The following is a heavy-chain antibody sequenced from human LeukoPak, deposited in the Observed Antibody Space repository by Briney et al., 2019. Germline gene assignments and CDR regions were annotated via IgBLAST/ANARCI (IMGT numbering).Heavy chain of an antibody. J-gene: IGHJ4*02. CDR2: ITGDGGST. CDR3: ARNWYYYDSSGYYDY. Sequence: GGSLRLSCAVSGFTFADYGMHWVRQAPGKGLEWVSLITGDGGSTYYADSVKGRFTISRDNAKNSLYLQMNSLRAEDTAVYYCARNWYYYDSSGYYDYWGQGTLVTVSS. CDR1: GFTFADYG. V-gene: IGHV3-43*02. D-gene: IGHD3-22*01.